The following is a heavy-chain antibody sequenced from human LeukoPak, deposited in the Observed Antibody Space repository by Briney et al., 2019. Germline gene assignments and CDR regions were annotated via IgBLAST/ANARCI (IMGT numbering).Heavy chain of an antibody. CDR3: ARGNYYDSSGLPFDY. V-gene: IGHV4-34*01. J-gene: IGHJ4*02. D-gene: IGHD3-22*01. Sequence: SETLSLTCAVYGGSFSGYYWSWIRQPPGKGLEWIGEINHSGSINYNPSLKSRVTISVDTSKNQFSLNLTSVTAADTAVYYCARGNYYDSSGLPFDYWGQGTLVTVSS. CDR1: GGSFSGYY. CDR2: INHSGSI.